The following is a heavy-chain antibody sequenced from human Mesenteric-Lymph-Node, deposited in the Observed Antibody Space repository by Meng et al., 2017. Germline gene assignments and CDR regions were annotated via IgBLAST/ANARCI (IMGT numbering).Heavy chain of an antibody. CDR3: AKGRGGGDYQVDY. Sequence: GGSLRLSCAPSGFTFSSCTMTWVRQAPGKGLEWVSTISGGGDTIYYADSVRGRFTVSRDNSKNTLFLQMNGLRVEDTAVYYCAKGRGGGDYQVDYWGQGTLVTVSS. D-gene: IGHD4-17*01. J-gene: IGHJ4*02. V-gene: IGHV3-23*01. CDR2: ISGGGDTI. CDR1: GFTFSSCT.